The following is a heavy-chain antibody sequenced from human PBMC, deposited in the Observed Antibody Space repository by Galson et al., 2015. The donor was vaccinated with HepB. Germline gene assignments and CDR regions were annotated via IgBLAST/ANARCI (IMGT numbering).Heavy chain of an antibody. CDR3: ARDPNRLLESGGYFDY. Sequence: SLRLSCAASGFTFRSYGIHWVRQAPGKGLEWVAGISYGGSNKFYADSVKGRFTISRDNPNNTVYLQMNSLTTEDTAVYYCARDPNRLLESGGYFDYWGQGTLVTVSS. CDR1: GFTFRSYG. V-gene: IGHV3-30*19. CDR2: ISYGGSNK. D-gene: IGHD3-3*01. J-gene: IGHJ4*02.